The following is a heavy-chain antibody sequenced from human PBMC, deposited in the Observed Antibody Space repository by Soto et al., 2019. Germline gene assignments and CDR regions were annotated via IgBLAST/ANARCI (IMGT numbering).Heavy chain of an antibody. CDR2: IYYSGST. Sequence: SETLSLTCTVSGGSISSSSYYWGWIRQPPGKGLEWIGSIYYSGSTYYNPSLKSRVTISVDTSKNQFSLKLSSVTAADTAVYYCARHTRITMVRGVIITHINWFDPWGQGTLVTV. CDR1: GGSISSSSYY. CDR3: ARHTRITMVRGVIITHINWFDP. V-gene: IGHV4-39*01. D-gene: IGHD3-10*01. J-gene: IGHJ5*02.